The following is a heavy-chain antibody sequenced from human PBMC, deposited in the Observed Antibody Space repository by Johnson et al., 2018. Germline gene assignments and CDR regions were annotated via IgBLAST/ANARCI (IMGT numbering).Heavy chain of an antibody. CDR2: IKSDGSEK. J-gene: IGHJ4*02. CDR1: GFTFSGYW. D-gene: IGHD3-3*01. CDR3: ARSSRAVFGAK. Sequence: VQLQESGGGLVQPGGSXRLSCAASGFTFSGYWMIWVRQDPGKGLEWVAHIKSDGSEKYYVDSVKGRFTISRDNAKSSLYLQMDRLRAEDPAVYYCARSSRAVFGAKWGQGTLVTVSS. V-gene: IGHV3-7*01.